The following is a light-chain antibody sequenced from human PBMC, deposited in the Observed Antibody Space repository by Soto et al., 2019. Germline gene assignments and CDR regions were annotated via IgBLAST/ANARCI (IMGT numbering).Light chain of an antibody. CDR1: QSVLDSSNNKNY. V-gene: IGKV4-1*01. J-gene: IGKJ4*01. CDR2: WAT. Sequence: DIVMTQSPDSLAVSLGERATINCKSSQSVLDSSNNKNYIAWYQQKPGQPPKLLIYWATTRESGVPDRFSGSGSGTGFTLTVSSLQAEDVAVYYCQQYFRTPLTFGGGTKVDIK. CDR3: QQYFRTPLT.